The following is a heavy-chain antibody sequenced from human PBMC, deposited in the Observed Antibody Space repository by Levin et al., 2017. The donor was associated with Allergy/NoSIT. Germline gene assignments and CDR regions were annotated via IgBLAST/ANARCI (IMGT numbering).Heavy chain of an antibody. D-gene: IGHD1-7*01. V-gene: IGHV1-2*02. CDR3: ARVNRRAGTTYDY. Sequence: ASVKVSCKASGYTFTGYYMHWVRQAPGQGLEWMGWINSNSGGTNYAQKFQGRVTMTRDTSISTAYMELSRLRSDDTAVYYCARVNRRAGTTYDYWGQGTLVTVSS. CDR2: INSNSGGT. J-gene: IGHJ4*02. CDR1: GYTFTGYY.